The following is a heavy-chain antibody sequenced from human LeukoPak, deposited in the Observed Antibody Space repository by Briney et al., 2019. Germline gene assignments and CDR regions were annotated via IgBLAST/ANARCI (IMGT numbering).Heavy chain of an antibody. J-gene: IGHJ4*02. CDR2: ISSSSSYI. D-gene: IGHD3-22*01. CDR3: ARGDSSGYYFGY. CDR1: GFTFSSYS. V-gene: IGHV3-21*01. Sequence: GGSLRPSCAASGFTFSSYSMNWVRQAPGKGLEWVSSISSSSSYIYYADSVKGRFTISRDNAKNSLYLQMNSLRAEDTAVYYCARGDSSGYYFGYWGQGTLVTVSS.